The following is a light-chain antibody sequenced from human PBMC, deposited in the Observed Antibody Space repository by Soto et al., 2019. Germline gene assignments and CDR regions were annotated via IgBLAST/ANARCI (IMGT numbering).Light chain of an antibody. V-gene: IGKV3-15*01. J-gene: IGKJ5*01. CDR3: QQYNNWS. CDR1: QSVGSN. CDR2: AAS. Sequence: EVVMTQSPATLSVSPGERATLFCRASQSVGSNLAWYQQKPGQAPRLLIYAASTRATGVPARFSGSGSGTEFTLTISSLQSEDFAVYYCQQYNNWSFGQGTRLEV.